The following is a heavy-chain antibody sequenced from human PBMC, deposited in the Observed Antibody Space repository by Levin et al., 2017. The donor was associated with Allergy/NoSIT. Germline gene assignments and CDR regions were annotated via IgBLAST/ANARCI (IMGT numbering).Heavy chain of an antibody. CDR1: GFTFSSYA. D-gene: IGHD6-19*01. V-gene: IGHV3-30*04. CDR3: ARGNPLYSSGWYGGDY. J-gene: IGHJ4*02. CDR2: ISYDGSNK. Sequence: GGSLRLSCAASGFTFSSYAMHWVRQAPGKGLEWVAVISYDGSNKYYADSVKGRFTISRDNSKNTLYLQMNSLRAEDTAVYYCARGNPLYSSGWYGGDYWGQGTLVTVSS.